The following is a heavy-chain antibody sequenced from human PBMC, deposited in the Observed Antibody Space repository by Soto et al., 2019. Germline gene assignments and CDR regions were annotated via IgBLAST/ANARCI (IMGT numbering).Heavy chain of an antibody. CDR2: ISGSGGTT. CDR3: AKGAFYSNSPQPFDS. V-gene: IGHV3-23*01. J-gene: IGHJ4*02. Sequence: GGSLRLSCATSGFTFSSFALTWVRQAPRKGLEWISVISGSGGTTFYAGSVKGRFTVSRDNVKKTLYLQMNSLRAEDTAVYYCAKGAFYSNSPQPFDSWGQGTQVTVSS. D-gene: IGHD4-4*01. CDR1: GFTFSSFA.